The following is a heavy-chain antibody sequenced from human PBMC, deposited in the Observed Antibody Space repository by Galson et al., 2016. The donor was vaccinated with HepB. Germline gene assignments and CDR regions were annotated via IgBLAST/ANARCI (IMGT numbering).Heavy chain of an antibody. V-gene: IGHV6-1*01. CDR3: ASFVTSGYYGIDA. Sequence: CAISGDSVSSNSAAWNWIRQSPSRGLEWLGRTYYRSKWYNDYAVPVKSRITINPDTSKNQFSLQLNSVTPEDTAVYYCASFVTSGYYGIDAWGQGTTVTVSS. D-gene: IGHD2-2*01. CDR2: TYYRSKWYN. J-gene: IGHJ6*02. CDR1: GDSVSSNSAA.